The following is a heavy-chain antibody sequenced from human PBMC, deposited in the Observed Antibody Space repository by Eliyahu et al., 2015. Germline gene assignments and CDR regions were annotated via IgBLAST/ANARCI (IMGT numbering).Heavy chain of an antibody. CDR3: ARSLFVVGSYWYFDL. D-gene: IGHD3-16*01. CDR1: GGSFSDYY. V-gene: IGHV4-34*01. CDR2: INHAGST. J-gene: IGHJ2*01. Sequence: QVQLQQWGAGLLKPSETLSLXCAXYGGSFSDYYWSXLRXPPGKGLEWIGEINHAGSTNSIPSLKSRVTMSADTSKNQVSLQLTSVTAADTAVYYCARSLFVVGSYWYFDLWGRGTLVTVSA.